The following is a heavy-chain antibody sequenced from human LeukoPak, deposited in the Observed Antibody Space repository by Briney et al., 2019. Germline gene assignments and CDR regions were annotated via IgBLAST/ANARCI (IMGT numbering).Heavy chain of an antibody. CDR2: IYYSGST. CDR3: ARDYYGSGSIWFDP. J-gene: IGHJ5*02. D-gene: IGHD3-10*01. Sequence: PSETLSLTCTVSGGSISSSSYYWGWIRQPPGKGLEWIGSIYYSGSTYYNPSLKSRVTISVDTSKNQFSLKLSSVTAADTAVYYSARDYYGSGSIWFDPWGQGTLVTVSS. V-gene: IGHV4-39*07. CDR1: GGSISSSSYY.